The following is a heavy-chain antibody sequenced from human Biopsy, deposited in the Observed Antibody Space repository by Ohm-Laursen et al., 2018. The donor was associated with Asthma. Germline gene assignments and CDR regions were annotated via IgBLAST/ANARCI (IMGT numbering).Heavy chain of an antibody. D-gene: IGHD2-2*01. Sequence: SETLPLTCTVSGASITSSAYYGGWIRQPPGKGLEWIGSMYYGETTYYSPSLKSRVTISVDTSKNQFSLILSSVTAADTAVYYCARHDHRWDTYADFWGQGTLVTVSS. CDR3: ARHDHRWDTYADF. V-gene: IGHV4-39*01. CDR2: MYYGETT. CDR1: GASITSSAYY. J-gene: IGHJ4*02.